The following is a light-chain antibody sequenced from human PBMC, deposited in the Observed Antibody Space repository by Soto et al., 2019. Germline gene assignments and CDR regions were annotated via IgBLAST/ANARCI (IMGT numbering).Light chain of an antibody. CDR2: SDD. CDR3: ASWEDSLNGWV. Sequence: QAVVTQPPSASGTPGQRVTISGSGSSSNVGSNTVSWYQQLPGTAPKVLIYSDDQRPSGVPDRFSGSRSGSSASLAISGLQSGDEADYYCASWEDSLNGWVIGGGTKLTVL. V-gene: IGLV1-44*01. J-gene: IGLJ3*02. CDR1: SSNVGSNT.